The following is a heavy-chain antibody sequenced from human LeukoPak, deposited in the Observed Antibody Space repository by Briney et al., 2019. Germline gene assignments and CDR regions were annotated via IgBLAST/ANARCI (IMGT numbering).Heavy chain of an antibody. J-gene: IGHJ4*02. D-gene: IGHD3-22*01. CDR2: IYHSGST. CDR1: SYSISSGYY. CDR3: ARGVVVISSGDY. V-gene: IGHV4-38-2*01. Sequence: SESLSLTCAVSSYSISSGYYWGWIRQPPGKGLEWIGSIYHSGSTYYNPSLKSRVTISVDTSKNQFSLKLSSVTAADTAVYYCARGVVVISSGDYWGQGTLVTVSS.